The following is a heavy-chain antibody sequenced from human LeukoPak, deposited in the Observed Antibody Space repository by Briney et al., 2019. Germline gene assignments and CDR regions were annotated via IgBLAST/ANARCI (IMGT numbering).Heavy chain of an antibody. D-gene: IGHD3-22*01. J-gene: IGHJ3*02. Sequence: SETLSLTCTVSGGSISSYYWSWIRQPPGKGLEWIGYIYYSGSTNYNPSLKSRVTISVDTSKNQFSLKLSSVTAAGTAVYYCARGKYYYDSSGYNDAFDIWGQGTMVTVSS. V-gene: IGHV4-59*01. CDR2: IYYSGST. CDR3: ARGKYYYDSSGYNDAFDI. CDR1: GGSISSYY.